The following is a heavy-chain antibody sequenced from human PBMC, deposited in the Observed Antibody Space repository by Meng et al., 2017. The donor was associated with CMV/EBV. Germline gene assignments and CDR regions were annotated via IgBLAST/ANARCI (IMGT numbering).Heavy chain of an antibody. CDR1: GFTFDDYG. J-gene: IGHJ4*02. V-gene: IGHV3-20*03. D-gene: IGHD3-22*01. CDR2: INWNGGST. CDR3: ARPHGFYYDSSGYYY. Sequence: SGFTFDDYGISWVRQAPGKGLEWVSGINWNGGSTGYADSVQGRFTISRDNAKNSLYLQMNSLRAEDTALYYCARPHGFYYDSSGYYYWGQGTLVTVSS.